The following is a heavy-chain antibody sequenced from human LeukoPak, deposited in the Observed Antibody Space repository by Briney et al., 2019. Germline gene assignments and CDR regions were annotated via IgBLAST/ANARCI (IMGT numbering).Heavy chain of an antibody. CDR1: GYSISSGYY. CDR2: IYHSGST. J-gene: IGHJ5*02. V-gene: IGHV4-38-2*02. CDR3: ARDQHIVVVTAADWFDP. D-gene: IGHD2-21*02. Sequence: SETLSLTCTVSGYSISSGYYWGWIRQPPGKGLEWIGSIYHSGSTYYNPSLKSRVTISVDTSKNQFSLKLSSVTAADTAVYYCARDQHIVVVTAADWFDPWGQGTLVTVSS.